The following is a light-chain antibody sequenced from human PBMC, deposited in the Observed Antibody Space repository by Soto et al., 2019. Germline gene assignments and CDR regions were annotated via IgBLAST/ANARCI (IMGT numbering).Light chain of an antibody. CDR3: QQHNPYSPYT. V-gene: IGKV1-5*03. CDR1: QSITNC. CDR2: DAS. J-gene: IGKJ2*01. Sequence: DIQMTQSPSTLSASVGDRVTITCRASQSITNCLAWSQQKPGKAPKLLIFDASSLRSGVPSRFSGSGSGTEFTLTISSLQPEDFATYYCQQHNPYSPYTFGQGTKLEIK.